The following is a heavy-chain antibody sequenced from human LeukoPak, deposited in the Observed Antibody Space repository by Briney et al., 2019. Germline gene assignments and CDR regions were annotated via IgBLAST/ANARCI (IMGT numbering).Heavy chain of an antibody. CDR3: ARAYCSSTSCPARYYYYMDV. D-gene: IGHD2-2*01. V-gene: IGHV1-18*01. CDR1: GYTFTSYG. CDR2: ISAYNGNT. J-gene: IGHJ6*03. Sequence: ASVRFSCKASGYTFTSYGISWVRQAPGQGLEWMGWISAYNGNTNYAQKLQGRVTMTTDTSTSTAYMELRSLRSDDTAVYYCARAYCSSTSCPARYYYYMDVWGKGTTVTVSS.